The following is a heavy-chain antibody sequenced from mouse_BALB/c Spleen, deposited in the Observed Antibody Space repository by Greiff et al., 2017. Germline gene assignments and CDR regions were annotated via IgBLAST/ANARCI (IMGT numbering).Heavy chain of an antibody. Sequence: EVKVVESGGGLVQPGGSRKLSCAASGFTFSSFGMHWVRQAPEKGLEWVAYISSGSSTIYYADTVKGRFTISRDNPKNTLFLQMTSLRSEDTAMYYCARGLLPYWYFDVWGAGTTVTVSS. J-gene: IGHJ1*01. CDR3: ARGLLPYWYFDV. D-gene: IGHD2-3*01. V-gene: IGHV5-17*02. CDR1: GFTFSSFG. CDR2: ISSGSSTI.